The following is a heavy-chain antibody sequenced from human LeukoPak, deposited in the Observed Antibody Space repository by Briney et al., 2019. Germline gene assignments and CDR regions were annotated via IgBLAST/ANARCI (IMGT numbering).Heavy chain of an antibody. V-gene: IGHV3-30*02. D-gene: IGHD6-6*01. CDR2: IRADETSKSSKSDKRKT. CDR3: ARDPFIAARPNFDY. J-gene: IGHJ4*02. Sequence: GGSLRLSCAASGFTFKSYDMHWVRQAPGKGLEWVAFIRADETSKSSKSDKRKTYYADSVKGRFTISRDNSKNTLYLQMNSLRAEDTAVYYCARDPFIAARPNFDYWGQGTLVTISS. CDR1: GFTFKSYD.